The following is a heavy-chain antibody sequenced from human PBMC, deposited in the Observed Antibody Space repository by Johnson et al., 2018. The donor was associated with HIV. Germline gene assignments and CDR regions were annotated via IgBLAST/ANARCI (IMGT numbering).Heavy chain of an antibody. V-gene: IGHV3-20*04. CDR1: GFTFDDYG. D-gene: IGHD1-1*01. Sequence: VQLVESGGGVVRPGGSLRLSCAASGFTFDDYGMSWVRQAPGKGLAWVSAIKWKGGSTDYAESVKGRFTISRNNAKKSLYLQMNSLRAEDTALYYCARVNSAAAFDIWGQGTMVTVSS. CDR2: IKWKGGST. J-gene: IGHJ3*02. CDR3: ARVNSAAAFDI.